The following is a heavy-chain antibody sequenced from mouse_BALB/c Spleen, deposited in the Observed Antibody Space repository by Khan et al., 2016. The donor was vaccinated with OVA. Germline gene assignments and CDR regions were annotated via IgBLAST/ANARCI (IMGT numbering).Heavy chain of an antibody. D-gene: IGHD2-10*02. CDR3: TRAGYGYFALDY. CDR1: GYTFSDYW. Sequence: QVQLQQSGAELMTPGASVKISCKATGYTFSDYWIEWVKQRPGHGLAWIGEIFPGSGSTKYNEKFNGKATLTADTSSNTAYMQLSRLTSEDSGVYYCTRAGYGYFALDYWGQGTSVTVSA. CDR2: IFPGSGST. V-gene: IGHV1-9*01. J-gene: IGHJ4*01.